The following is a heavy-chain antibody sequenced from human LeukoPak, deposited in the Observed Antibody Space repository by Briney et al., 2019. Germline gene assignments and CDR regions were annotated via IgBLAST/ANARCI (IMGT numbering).Heavy chain of an antibody. CDR1: GYTSTSYY. CDR2: INPSGGST. Sequence: ASVKVSCKASGYTSTSYYMHWVRQAPGQGLEWMGIINPSGGSTSYTQKFQGRVTITRDTSTSTVYMELSSLRSEDTAVYYCARDQYYYDSSGYYRRGYYYYYGMDVWGQGTTVTVSS. J-gene: IGHJ6*02. D-gene: IGHD3-22*01. CDR3: ARDQYYYDSSGYYRRGYYYYYGMDV. V-gene: IGHV1-46*01.